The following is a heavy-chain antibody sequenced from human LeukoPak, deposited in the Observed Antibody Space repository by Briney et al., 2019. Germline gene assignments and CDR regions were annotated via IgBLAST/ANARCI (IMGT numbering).Heavy chain of an antibody. CDR1: GFSFMNAW. Sequence: GGSLRLSCAASGFSFMNAWMIWVRQAPGKWLEWVGRIKSNADGGTPDYAAPARGRFTISRDDSKNTLYLQMNSLKTEDTAVYYCTTFYHEYSPYWGRGTLVTVSS. CDR3: TTFYHEYSPY. V-gene: IGHV3-15*01. CDR2: IKSNADGGTP. D-gene: IGHD2/OR15-2a*01. J-gene: IGHJ4*02.